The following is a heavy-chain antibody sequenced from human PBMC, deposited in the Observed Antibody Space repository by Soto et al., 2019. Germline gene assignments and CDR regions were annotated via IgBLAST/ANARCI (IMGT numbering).Heavy chain of an antibody. D-gene: IGHD6-13*01. V-gene: IGHV3-23*01. CDR3: ASCGMASPGPYYYGLDV. CDR1: GFTFNTYA. J-gene: IGHJ6*02. CDR2: ISGGGGNT. Sequence: GGSLRLSCAASGFTFNTYAMTWVRQAPGKGLEWVSSISGGGGNTYYAGSVKGRFTISRDDSKNTLYLQMNSLRAEDTAVYYFASCGMASPGPYYYGLDVWGQGTTVTVSS.